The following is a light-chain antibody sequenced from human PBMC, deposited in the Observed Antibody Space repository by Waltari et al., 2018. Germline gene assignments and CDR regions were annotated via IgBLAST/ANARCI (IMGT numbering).Light chain of an antibody. CDR1: TRNLGDNNL. J-gene: IGLJ3*02. V-gene: IGLV2-23*02. CDR2: EVS. Sequence: QSALTQPASVSGSPGQSITISCTGTTRNLGDNNLVSWYQQHPGKAPKVIIYEVSKRPSGVSNRFSGSKSDNTASLTISGVQAEDEADYYCCSYAGSSSSTVFGGGTKVTVL. CDR3: CSYAGSSSSTV.